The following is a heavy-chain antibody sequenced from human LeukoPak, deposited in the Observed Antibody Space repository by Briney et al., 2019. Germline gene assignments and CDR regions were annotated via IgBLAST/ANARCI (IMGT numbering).Heavy chain of an antibody. D-gene: IGHD2-15*01. J-gene: IGHJ5*02. CDR3: ARDIYCSGGSCHGNWFDP. V-gene: IGHV4-38-2*02. CDR2: IYHSGST. CDR1: GYSISSGYY. Sequence: TSETLSLTCAVSGYSISSGYYWGWIRQPPGKGLEWIGSIYHSGSTYYNPSLKSRVTISVDTSKNQFSLKLSSVTAADTAVYYCARDIYCSGGSCHGNWFDPWGQGTLSPSPQ.